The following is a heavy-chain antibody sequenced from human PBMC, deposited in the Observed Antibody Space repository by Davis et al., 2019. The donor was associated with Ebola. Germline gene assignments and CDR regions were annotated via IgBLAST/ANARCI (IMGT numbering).Heavy chain of an antibody. D-gene: IGHD3-3*01. J-gene: IGHJ5*02. V-gene: IGHV3-23*01. CDR3: AKVERGT. Sequence: GGSLRLSCAASGFTFNIYAMSWVRQAPGKGLEWVSATTLSGASTYYAESVKGRFTISRDNSRNTLYLQMSSLRAEDTAVYYCAKVERGTWGQGTLVTVSS. CDR1: GFTFNIYA. CDR2: TTLSGAST.